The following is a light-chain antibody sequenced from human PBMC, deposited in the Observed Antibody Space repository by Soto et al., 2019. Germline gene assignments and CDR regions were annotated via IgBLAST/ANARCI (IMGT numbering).Light chain of an antibody. CDR1: TSNIGSHY. Sequence: QSVLTQPPSVSAAPGEKVTISCSGSTSNIGSHYVSWYQQFPRTAPKLLIYDDDRRPSGMPDRFSGCKSGTSATLGITGLQTGDEADYYCATWDSSLNVVLFGGGTQLTVL. CDR3: ATWDSSLNVVL. J-gene: IGLJ2*01. V-gene: IGLV1-51*01. CDR2: DDD.